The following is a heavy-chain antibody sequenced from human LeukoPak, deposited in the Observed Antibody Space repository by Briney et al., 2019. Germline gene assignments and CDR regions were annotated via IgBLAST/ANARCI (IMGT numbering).Heavy chain of an antibody. CDR3: ARDPLKTYSGSYYRFDY. CDR2: ISSESTYI. D-gene: IGHD1-26*01. J-gene: IGHJ4*02. Sequence: GGSLRLSCAASGFTVSSNYMSWVRQAPGKGLEWVSSISSESTYIYYADSMKGRFTISRDNAKNSLYLQMNSLRAEDTAIYYCARDPLKTYSGSYYRFDYWGQGTLVTVSS. CDR1: GFTVSSNY. V-gene: IGHV3-21*01.